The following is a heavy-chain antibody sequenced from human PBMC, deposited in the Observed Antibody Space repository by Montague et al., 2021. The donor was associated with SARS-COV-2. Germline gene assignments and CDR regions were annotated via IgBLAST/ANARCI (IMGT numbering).Heavy chain of an antibody. V-gene: IGHV4-59*01. CDR3: ARGINSAGSYYYHLDV. CDR1: NGSMSCYN. D-gene: IGHD2-21*01. CDR2: TYNSENT. Sequence: SETLSLTCNVANGSMSCYNWRWIRQPPGKRLQWIWSTYNSENTSYNPSLKSRVTISVATSKKPFSLRLSSVTAADTAVYFCARGINSAGSYYYHLDVWGQATTVSLSS. J-gene: IGHJ6*02.